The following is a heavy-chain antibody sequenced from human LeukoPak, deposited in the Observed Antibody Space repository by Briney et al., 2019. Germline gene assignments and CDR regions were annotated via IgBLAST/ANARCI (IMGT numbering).Heavy chain of an antibody. V-gene: IGHV3-23*01. CDR2: ISGSGGST. CDR3: AKAVLWFGESIDAFDI. D-gene: IGHD3-10*01. CDR1: GFTFSSYA. J-gene: IGHJ3*02. Sequence: GGSLRLSCAASGFTFSSYAMSWVRQAPGKGLEWVSAISGSGGSTYYADSVKGRFTISRDNSKNTLYLQMNSLRAEDTAVYYCAKAVLWFGESIDAFDIWGQGTMVTVSS.